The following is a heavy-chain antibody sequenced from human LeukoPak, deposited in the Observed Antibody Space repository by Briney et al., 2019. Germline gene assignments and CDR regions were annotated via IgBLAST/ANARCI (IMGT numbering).Heavy chain of an antibody. CDR1: GFTFCSYA. CDR3: DIVVAASLGGGLDY. CDR2: ISGSGGST. J-gene: IGHJ4*02. V-gene: IGHV3-23*01. D-gene: IGHD2-15*01. Sequence: GGSLRLSCAASGFTFCSYAMSWVRQAPGKGLEWVSAISGSGGSTYYADSVKGRFTISRDNSKNTLYLQMNSLRAEDTAVYYCDIVVAASLGGGLDYWGQGTLVTVSS.